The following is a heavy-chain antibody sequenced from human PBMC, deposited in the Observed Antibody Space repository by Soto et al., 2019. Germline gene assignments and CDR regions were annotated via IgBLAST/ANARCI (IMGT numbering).Heavy chain of an antibody. D-gene: IGHD2-15*01. J-gene: IGHJ4*02. Sequence: EVQLVESGGGLVQPGRSLRLSCAASGFTFDDYAMHWVRQAPGKGLEWVSGISWNSGSIGYADSVKGRFTISRDNAKNSLYLQMNSLRAEDTALYYCAAQCSGGSCYSLSEEGWGQGTLVTVSS. CDR2: ISWNSGSI. V-gene: IGHV3-9*01. CDR3: AAQCSGGSCYSLSEEG. CDR1: GFTFDDYA.